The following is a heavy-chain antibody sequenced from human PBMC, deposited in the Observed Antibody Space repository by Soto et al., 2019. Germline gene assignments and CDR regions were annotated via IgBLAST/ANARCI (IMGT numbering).Heavy chain of an antibody. CDR2: VYYSGST. J-gene: IGHJ6*03. Sequence: SETLSLTCTVSGGSISSYYWSWIRQPPGKGLEYIGFVYYSGSTSYSPSLQSRVTISVDTSKSQFSLKLSSVTATDTAVYYCARLTGSGSSPRTGYDYMDVWGKGTTVTVSS. CDR3: ARLTGSGSSPRTGYDYMDV. V-gene: IGHV4-59*08. CDR1: GGSISSYY. D-gene: IGHD3-10*01.